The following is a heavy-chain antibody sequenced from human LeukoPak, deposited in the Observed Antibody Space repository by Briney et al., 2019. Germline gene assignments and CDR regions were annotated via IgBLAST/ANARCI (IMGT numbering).Heavy chain of an antibody. D-gene: IGHD2-21*01. V-gene: IGHV4-4*09. CDR1: GGSISSYY. CDR2: IYTSGST. J-gene: IGHJ4*02. Sequence: SETLSLTSTVSGGSISSYYWSWIRQPPGKGLEWIGYIYTSGSTNYNPTLKSRVTISVDTSKNQFSLELSSVTAADTAVYYCARHRWGWGHFDYWGQGTLVTVSS. CDR3: ARHRWGWGHFDY.